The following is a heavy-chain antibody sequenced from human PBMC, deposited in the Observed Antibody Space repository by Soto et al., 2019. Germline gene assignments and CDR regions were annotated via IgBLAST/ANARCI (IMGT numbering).Heavy chain of an antibody. CDR3: ARELSYGVDV. J-gene: IGHJ6*02. CDR1: GSSINSHY. V-gene: IGHV4-59*11. CDR2: IYFSGST. Sequence: QVQLQESGPGLVKPSETLSLTCTVSGSSINSHYWTWIRQPPGKGLEWIGSIYFSGSTNYSPSLKGRVTISVDRSKSPYSLNLSSVTAADTAMYYCARELSYGVDVWGQGTTVIVS.